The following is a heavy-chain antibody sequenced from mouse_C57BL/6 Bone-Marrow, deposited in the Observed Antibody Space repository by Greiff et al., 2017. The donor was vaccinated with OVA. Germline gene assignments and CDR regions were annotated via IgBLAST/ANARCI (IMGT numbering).Heavy chain of an antibody. CDR3: AYDYDGYFDV. D-gene: IGHD2-4*01. J-gene: IGHJ1*03. Sequence: QVQLQQPGAELVKPGASVKMSCKASGYTFTSYWITWVKQRPGQGLEWIGDLYPGSGSTNYNEKFKSKARLTVDTSSSTAYMQLSSLTSEDSAVYYCAYDYDGYFDVWGTGTTVTVSS. V-gene: IGHV1-55*01. CDR1: GYTFTSYW. CDR2: LYPGSGST.